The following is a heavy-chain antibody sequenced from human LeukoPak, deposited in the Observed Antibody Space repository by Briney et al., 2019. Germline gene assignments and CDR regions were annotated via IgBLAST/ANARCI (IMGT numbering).Heavy chain of an antibody. CDR2: ISGSGGST. CDR1: GFTFSSYA. Sequence: GGSLRLSCAASGFTFSSYAMSWVRQAPGKGLEWVSAISGSGGSTYYADSVKGRFTISRDNSKNTLYLQMNSLRAEDTAVYYFAKPGYSSGWYDFVDYWGQGTLVTVSS. J-gene: IGHJ4*02. V-gene: IGHV3-23*01. D-gene: IGHD6-19*01. CDR3: AKPGYSSGWYDFVDY.